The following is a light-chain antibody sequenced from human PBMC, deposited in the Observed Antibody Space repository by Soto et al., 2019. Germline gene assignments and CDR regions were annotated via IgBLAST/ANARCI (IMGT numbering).Light chain of an antibody. V-gene: IGLV2-14*01. Sequence: QSVLTQPASVSGSLGQSITISCTGTSSDVGGYISVSWYQQHPGKAPKLVIYEVSHRPSGVSGRFSASKSGNTASLTISGLQAEDEADYYCSSYTSSSTYVFGAGTKVTVL. J-gene: IGLJ1*01. CDR3: SSYTSSSTYV. CDR1: SSDVGGYIS. CDR2: EVS.